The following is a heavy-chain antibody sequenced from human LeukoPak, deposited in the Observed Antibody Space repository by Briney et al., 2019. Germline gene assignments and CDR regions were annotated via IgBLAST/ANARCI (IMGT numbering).Heavy chain of an antibody. V-gene: IGHV4-34*01. CDR1: GGSFSGYY. D-gene: IGHD3-9*01. CDR2: INHSGST. Sequence: SSETLSLTCAVYGGSFSGYYWSWIRQPPGKGLEWIGEINHSGSTNYNPSLKSRVTISVDTSKNQFSLKLSSVTAADTAVYYCASSSYVLRYSDWLLPIDYWGQGTLVTVSS. J-gene: IGHJ4*02. CDR3: ASSSYVLRYSDWLLPIDY.